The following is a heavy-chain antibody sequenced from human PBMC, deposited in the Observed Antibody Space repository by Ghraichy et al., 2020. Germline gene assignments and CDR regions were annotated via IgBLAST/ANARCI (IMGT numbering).Heavy chain of an antibody. CDR2: TNHSGNT. J-gene: IGHJ4*02. V-gene: IGHV4-34*01. Sequence: SETLSLTCGVFGGSFSAHSWGWIRTPHGRGLERIGETNHSGNTAFNQDLNSRVTISVDASKTRLFLKLTSVTAADTAVDYCARGLAYSGYSWKFWGQGTLVTV. CDR3: ARGLAYSGYSWKF. D-gene: IGHD4-23*01. CDR1: GGSFSAHS.